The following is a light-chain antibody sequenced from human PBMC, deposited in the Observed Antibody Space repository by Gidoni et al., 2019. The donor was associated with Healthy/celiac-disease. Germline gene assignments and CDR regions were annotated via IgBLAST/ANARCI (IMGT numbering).Light chain of an antibody. CDR3: QQRSNWPST. CDR1: QSVSSY. Sequence: EIVLTQSPATLSLSPGERATLSCRASQSVSSYLAWYQQNPCQAPRLLIYDASNRATGIPARFSGSGSGTDFTLTISSLEPEDFAVYYCQQRSNWPSTFGQGTRLEIK. J-gene: IGKJ5*01. V-gene: IGKV3-11*01. CDR2: DAS.